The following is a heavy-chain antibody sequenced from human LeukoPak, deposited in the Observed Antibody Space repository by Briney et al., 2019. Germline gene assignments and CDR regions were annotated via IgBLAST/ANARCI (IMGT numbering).Heavy chain of an antibody. CDR3: ARAVSMIVVVGPYYMDV. CDR2: IYYSGST. D-gene: IGHD3-22*01. V-gene: IGHV4-59*01. CDR1: GGSISSYY. Sequence: SQTLSLTCTVSGGSISSYYWSWIRQPPGKGLEWIGYIYYSGSTNYNPSLKSRVTISVDTSKNQFSLKLSSVTAADTAVYYCARAVSMIVVVGPYYMDVWGKGTTVTVSS. J-gene: IGHJ6*03.